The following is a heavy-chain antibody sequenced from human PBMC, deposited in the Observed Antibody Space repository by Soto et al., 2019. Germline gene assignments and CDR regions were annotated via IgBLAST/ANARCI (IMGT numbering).Heavy chain of an antibody. CDR2: IYYSGST. CDR3: ARGRYSYVSGPGVPGMDV. Sequence: SETLSLTCTVSGGSISSGGYYWSWIRQHPGKGLEWIGYIYYSGSTYYNPSLKSRVTISVDTSKNQFSLKLSSVTAADTAVYYCARGRYSYVSGPGVPGMDVWGQGTTVTVSS. J-gene: IGHJ6*02. CDR1: GGSISSGGYY. V-gene: IGHV4-31*03. D-gene: IGHD5-18*01.